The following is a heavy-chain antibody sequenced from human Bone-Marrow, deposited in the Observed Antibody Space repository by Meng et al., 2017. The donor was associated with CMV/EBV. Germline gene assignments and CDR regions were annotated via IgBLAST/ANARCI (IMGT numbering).Heavy chain of an antibody. V-gene: IGHV3-21*01. CDR2: ISSSSSYI. J-gene: IGHJ1*01. CDR1: GFTFSNYA. D-gene: IGHD1-26*01. Sequence: GESLKISCVGSGFTFSNYAMHWIRQAPGKGLEWVSSISSSSSYIYYADSVKGRFTISRDNAKNSLYLQMNSLRAEDTAVYYCARSYLYFQHWGQGTLVTVSS. CDR3: ARSYLYFQH.